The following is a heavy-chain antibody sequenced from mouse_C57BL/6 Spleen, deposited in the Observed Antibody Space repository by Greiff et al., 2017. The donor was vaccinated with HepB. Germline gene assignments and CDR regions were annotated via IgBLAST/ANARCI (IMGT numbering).Heavy chain of an antibody. V-gene: IGHV5-4*01. CDR2: ISDGGSYT. Sequence: EVNLVESGGGLVKPGGSLKLSCAASGFTFSSYAMSWVRQTPEKRLEWVATISDGGSYTYYPDNVKGRFTISRDNAKKNLYLQMSHLKSEDTAMYYCAREGGYGNFFDYWGQGTTLTVSS. CDR1: GFTFSSYA. D-gene: IGHD2-1*01. J-gene: IGHJ2*01. CDR3: AREGGYGNFFDY.